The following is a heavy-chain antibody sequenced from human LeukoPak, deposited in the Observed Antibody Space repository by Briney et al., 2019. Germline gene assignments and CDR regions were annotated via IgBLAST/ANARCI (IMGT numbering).Heavy chain of an antibody. CDR2: IYYSGST. CDR1: GGSISSYY. D-gene: IGHD3-22*01. J-gene: IGHJ4*02. CDR3: ARLDYDSSGYYFDY. Sequence: PSETLSLTCTVSGGSISSYYWSWIRQPPGKGLEWIGYIYYSGSTNYNPSLKSRVTISVDTSKNQFSLKLSSVTAADTAVYYCARLDYDSSGYYFDYWGQGTLVTVSS. V-gene: IGHV4-59*01.